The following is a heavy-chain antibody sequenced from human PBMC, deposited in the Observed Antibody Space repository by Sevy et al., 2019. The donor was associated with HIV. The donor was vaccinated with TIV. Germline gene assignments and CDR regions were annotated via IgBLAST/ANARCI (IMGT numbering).Heavy chain of an antibody. CDR1: GFTFSDYY. D-gene: IGHD4-17*01. CDR2: ISSSSSYT. Sequence: GGSLRLSCAASGFTFSDYYMSWIRQAPGKGLEWVSYISSSSSYTNYADSVKGRFTISRDNAKNSLYLQMNSLRVEDTAVYYCARANYGDYVPYWGQGTLVTVSS. J-gene: IGHJ4*02. V-gene: IGHV3-11*06. CDR3: ARANYGDYVPY.